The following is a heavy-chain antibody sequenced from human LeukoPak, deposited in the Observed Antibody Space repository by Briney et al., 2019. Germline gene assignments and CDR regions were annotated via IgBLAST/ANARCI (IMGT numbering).Heavy chain of an antibody. CDR2: VRYHGSDK. D-gene: IGHD5-24*01. J-gene: IGHJ4*02. V-gene: IGHV3-33*01. Sequence: PGTSLRLSCAASGFTFSSHGMHWVRQAPGKGLEWVAVVRYHGSDKNYADSVKGRFTISRDNSKNTLYLRMNSLRVEDTALYYCARTGGRDGYGFDSWGQGTLVTVSP. CDR1: GFTFSSHG. CDR3: ARTGGRDGYGFDS.